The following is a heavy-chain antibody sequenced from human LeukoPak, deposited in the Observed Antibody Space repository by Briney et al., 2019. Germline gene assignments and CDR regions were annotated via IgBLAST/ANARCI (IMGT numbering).Heavy chain of an antibody. CDR2: ISSSSSTI. J-gene: IGHJ4*02. V-gene: IGHV3-48*01. CDR3: ARVAQSYYDFWSGYSKDPFTFDY. D-gene: IGHD3-3*01. Sequence: PGGSLRLSCAASGLTFSSYSMNWVRQAPGKGLEWVSYISSSSSTIFYADSVKGRFTISRDNAKNSLYLQMNSLRAEDTAVYYCARVAQSYYDFWSGYSKDPFTFDYWGQGTLVTVSS. CDR1: GLTFSSYS.